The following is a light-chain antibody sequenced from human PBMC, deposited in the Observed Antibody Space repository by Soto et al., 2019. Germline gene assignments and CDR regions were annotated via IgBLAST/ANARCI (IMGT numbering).Light chain of an antibody. CDR1: PSVNSNF. V-gene: IGKV3-20*01. CDR2: GAS. Sequence: EIVLTQSPGTLSLSPGERATRSCSASPSVNSNFLAWYQQKPGQAARLLMYGASIRATGIPDRFSGSGSGTEFTLTISRLEPDDFAQYFCQHYGSPPVTFGGGNKVEI. CDR3: QHYGSPPVT. J-gene: IGKJ4*01.